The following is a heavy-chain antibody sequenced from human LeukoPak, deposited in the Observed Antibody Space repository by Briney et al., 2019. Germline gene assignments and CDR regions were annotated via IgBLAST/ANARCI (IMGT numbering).Heavy chain of an antibody. D-gene: IGHD1-1*01. CDR2: ISMNVQTT. Sequence: GGSLRLSCSASGFTFTSHVMHWFRQAPGKGLQYVSGISMNVQTTYYAGSVKGRFTISRDNSKNTVYVQMNSLTPGDTALYYCVREGLERRTNFDYWGQGTLVSVSS. CDR3: VREGLERRTNFDY. V-gene: IGHV3-64*05. J-gene: IGHJ4*02. CDR1: GFTFTSHV.